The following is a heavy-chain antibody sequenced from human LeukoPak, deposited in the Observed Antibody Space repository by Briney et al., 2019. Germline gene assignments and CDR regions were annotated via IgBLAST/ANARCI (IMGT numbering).Heavy chain of an antibody. D-gene: IGHD2-15*01. CDR1: GFTFSSYA. J-gene: IGHJ4*02. V-gene: IGHV3-23*01. CDR2: ISGSGGST. Sequence: PGGSLRLSCAPSGFTFSSYAMSWVRQAPGKGLEGVSAISGSGGSTYYADSVKGRFTITRDNSKNTLYLQMNSLRAEDTAVYYCAKNNRRYCSGGSCALFDYWGQGTLVTVSS. CDR3: AKNNRRYCSGGSCALFDY.